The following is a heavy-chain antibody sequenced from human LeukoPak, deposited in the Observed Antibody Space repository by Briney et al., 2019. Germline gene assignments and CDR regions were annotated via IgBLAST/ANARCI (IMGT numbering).Heavy chain of an antibody. Sequence: SETLSLTCAVYGVSFSGYYWSWIRQPPGKGLEWIGEINHSGSTNYNPSLKTRVTISVDTSKNQFSMKLSSVTAAVTAVYYWARAIIVVVPAAEIYYCGMDVWGQGTTVTVSS. CDR3: ARAIIVVVPAAEIYYCGMDV. V-gene: IGHV4-34*01. J-gene: IGHJ6*02. D-gene: IGHD2-2*01. CDR2: INHSGST. CDR1: GVSFSGYY.